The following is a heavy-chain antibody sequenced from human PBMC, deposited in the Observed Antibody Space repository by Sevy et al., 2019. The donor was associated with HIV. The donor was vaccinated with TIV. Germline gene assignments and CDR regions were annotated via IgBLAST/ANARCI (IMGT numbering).Heavy chain of an antibody. V-gene: IGHV4-61*02. CDR2: IYTSGST. CDR1: GGSISSGSYY. CDR3: ARDSTTRPRVLDY. Sequence: SETLSLTCTVSGGSISSGSYYWSWIRQPAGKGLEWIGRIYTSGSTNYNPSLKSRVTMSVDTSKNQFSLKLSSVTAADTAVYYCARDSTTRPRVLDYWGQGTLVTVSS. D-gene: IGHD1-1*01. J-gene: IGHJ4*02.